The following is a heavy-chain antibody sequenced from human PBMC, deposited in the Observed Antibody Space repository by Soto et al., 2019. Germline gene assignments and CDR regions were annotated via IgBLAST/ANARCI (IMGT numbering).Heavy chain of an antibody. J-gene: IGHJ4*02. CDR3: ARGDSSGWYFDY. CDR1: GGSFSNYF. Sequence: QVRLQQWGAGLLKLSETLSLTCAVYGGSFSNYFWSWIRQPPGKGLEWIGGINHSGSTNYNPSLKSRVTISVDTSKNQFSLKLSSVTAADTAVYYCARGDSSGWYFDYWGQGTLVTVSS. V-gene: IGHV4-34*01. CDR2: INHSGST. D-gene: IGHD6-19*01.